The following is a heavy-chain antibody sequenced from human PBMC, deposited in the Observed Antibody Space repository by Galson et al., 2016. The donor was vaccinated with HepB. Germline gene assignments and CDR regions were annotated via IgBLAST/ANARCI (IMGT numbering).Heavy chain of an antibody. J-gene: IGHJ4*02. V-gene: IGHV4-34*01. CDR2: INHSGST. D-gene: IGHD3-10*01. CDR3: ARVPFYFGSGILDY. Sequence: ETLFLTCAVCGGSFSSFYWTWIRQPPGKGLEWIGEINHSGSTNYNPSLKSRVSVTVDTSKNQFSLKLTSVTAADTAIYYCARVPFYFGSGILDYWCQGTPVTVSS. CDR1: GGSFSSFY.